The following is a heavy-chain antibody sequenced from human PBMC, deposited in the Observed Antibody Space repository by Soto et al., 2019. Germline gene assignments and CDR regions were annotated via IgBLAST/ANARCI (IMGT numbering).Heavy chain of an antibody. V-gene: IGHV4-59*01. CDR3: ARGGASTRWLDP. CDR2: IYYNGNT. J-gene: IGHJ5*02. Sequence: PAETLSLTCPVSGGSISSYFWSCIRQSPGKGLEWIGYIYYNGNTNYNPSLASRVTISVDTSKNHFSLKLNSVTVADTAVYYCARGGASTRWLDPWGQGTLVIVSS. CDR1: GGSISSYF. D-gene: IGHD2-2*01.